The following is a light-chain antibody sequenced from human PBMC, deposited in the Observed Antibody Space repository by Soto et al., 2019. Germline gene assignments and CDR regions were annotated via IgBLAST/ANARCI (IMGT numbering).Light chain of an antibody. CDR2: DAS. V-gene: IGKV3-20*01. Sequence: EIVMTQSPATLSVSPGDGATLSCRASQTVRNNYLAWYQQKPGQAPRLLIYDASSRATGIPDRFSGGGSGTDFTLTISRLEPEDFAVYYCQQYGSSGTFGQGTKVDIK. CDR3: QQYGSSGT. J-gene: IGKJ1*01. CDR1: QTVRNNY.